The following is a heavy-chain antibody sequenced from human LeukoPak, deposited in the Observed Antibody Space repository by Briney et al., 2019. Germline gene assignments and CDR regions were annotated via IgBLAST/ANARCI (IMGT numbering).Heavy chain of an antibody. CDR2: ISRSGSTK. J-gene: IGHJ6*03. V-gene: IGHV3-11*01. D-gene: IGHD3-9*01. CDR1: GFTFSDYN. CDR3: ARAGAYYDILTGRYYYYYYMDV. Sequence: GGSLRLSCAASGFTFSDYNMRWIRQAPGKGLEWVSSISRSGSTKYYADSVKGRFTISRDNAKNSLFLQMNSLRAEDTAVYYCARAGAYYDILTGRYYYYYYMDVWGKGTTVTVSS.